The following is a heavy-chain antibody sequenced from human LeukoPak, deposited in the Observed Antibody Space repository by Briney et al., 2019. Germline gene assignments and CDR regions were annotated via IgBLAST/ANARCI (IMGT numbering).Heavy chain of an antibody. Sequence: PGGSLRLSCAASGFTLSSYAMSWVRQAPGKGLEWVSGITGSGGSTHYADSVKGRFTISRDNSKNTLYLQMNSLRAEDTAIYYCARKHGNFDYWGQGTLVTVSS. V-gene: IGHV3-23*01. CDR1: GFTLSSYA. J-gene: IGHJ4*02. CDR2: ITGSGGST. CDR3: ARKHGNFDY.